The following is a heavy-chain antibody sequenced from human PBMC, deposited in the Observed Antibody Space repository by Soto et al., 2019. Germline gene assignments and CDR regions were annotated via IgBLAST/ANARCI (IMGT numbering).Heavy chain of an antibody. D-gene: IGHD3-16*01. J-gene: IGHJ5*02. V-gene: IGHV1-18*01. Sequence: QVQLVQSGAEVKKPGASVKVSCKASGYTFTSYGISWVRQAPGQGLEWMGWISAYNGNTNYAQKLQGRGTMTTDTATSTAYMELRSLRSDDTAVYYCARAITVGELTSWFDPWGQGTLVTVSS. CDR3: ARAITVGELTSWFDP. CDR1: GYTFTSYG. CDR2: ISAYNGNT.